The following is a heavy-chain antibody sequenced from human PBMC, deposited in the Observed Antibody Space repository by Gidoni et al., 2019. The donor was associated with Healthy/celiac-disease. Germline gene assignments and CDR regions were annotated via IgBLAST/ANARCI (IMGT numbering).Heavy chain of an antibody. CDR3: ARVSMRGGYAFDI. Sequence: QVQLVESGGGVVQPGRSLRLSCAASGFTFSSYGMHWVRQAPGKGLEWVAVIWYDGSNKYYADSVKGRFTISRDNSKNTLYLQMNSLRAEDTAVYYCARVSMRGGYAFDIWGQGTMVTVSS. V-gene: IGHV3-33*01. CDR1: GFTFSSYG. CDR2: IWYDGSNK. J-gene: IGHJ3*02.